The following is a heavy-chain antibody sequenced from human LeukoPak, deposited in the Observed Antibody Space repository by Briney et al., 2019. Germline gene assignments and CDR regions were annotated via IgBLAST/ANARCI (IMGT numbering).Heavy chain of an antibody. Sequence: GGSLRLSCAASGFTFSNYNMNWVRQAPGKGLEWLSSISTTGSYIYYADSVKGRFTISRDNAKNTLFLQMSGLRAEDTAVYYCAKAGPYYFDYWGQGTLVTVSS. V-gene: IGHV3-21*04. CDR1: GFTFSNYN. J-gene: IGHJ4*02. CDR3: AKAGPYYFDY. CDR2: ISTTGSYI.